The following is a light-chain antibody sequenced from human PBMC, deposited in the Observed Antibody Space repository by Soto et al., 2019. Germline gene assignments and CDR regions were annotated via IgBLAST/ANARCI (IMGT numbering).Light chain of an antibody. J-gene: IGLJ1*01. CDR3: SSYTSSGTRV. Sequence: QSALTQPASVSGFPGRSITISCTGSSSDVGAYNYVSWYQQLPGKAPKITIYDVSNRPSGVFNRFSGSKSGNTASLAISGLQAEDEAYYYCSSYTSSGTRVFGTGTKVTVL. CDR2: DVS. V-gene: IGLV2-14*01. CDR1: SSDVGAYNY.